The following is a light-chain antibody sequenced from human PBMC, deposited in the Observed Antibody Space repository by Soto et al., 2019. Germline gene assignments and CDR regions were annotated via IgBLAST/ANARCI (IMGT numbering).Light chain of an antibody. V-gene: IGLV2-14*01. J-gene: IGLJ1*01. Sequence: QSALTQPASLSGSPGQSITISCTGTSSDIGAYDYVSWFQQHPGKAPKLMISGVNNRPSGVSNRFSGSKSGTTAYLTISGLQVEDEAEYFCYSITTTGTHVFGTGTKLTVL. CDR2: GVN. CDR1: SSDIGAYDY. CDR3: YSITTTGTHV.